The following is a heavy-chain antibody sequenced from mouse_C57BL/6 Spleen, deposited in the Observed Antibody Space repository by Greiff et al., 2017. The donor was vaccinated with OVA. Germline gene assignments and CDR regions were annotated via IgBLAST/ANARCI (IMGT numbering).Heavy chain of an antibody. V-gene: IGHV1-69*01. D-gene: IGHD2-13*01. CDR1: GYTFTSYW. J-gene: IGHJ1*03. Sequence: QVQLQQSGAELVMPGASVKLSCKASGYTFTSYWMHWVKQRPGQGLEWIGEIDPSDSYTNYNQKFKGKSTLTVDKSSSTAYMQLSSLTSEDSAVYYCARCDRYFEVWGKGTTVTVSS. CDR2: IDPSDSYT. CDR3: ARCDRYFEV.